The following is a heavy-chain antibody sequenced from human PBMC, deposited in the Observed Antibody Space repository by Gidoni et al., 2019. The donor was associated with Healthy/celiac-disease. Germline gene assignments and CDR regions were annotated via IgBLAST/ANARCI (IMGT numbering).Heavy chain of an antibody. CDR3: ASVIEYSSSIDY. Sequence: QVQLQESGPGLVKPAQTLSLTCTVSGGSSSSGGYYWSWIRQHPGKGLEWIGYLYYSGSTYYNPSLKSRVTISVDTSKNQFSLKLSSVTAADTAVYYCASVIEYSSSIDYWGQGTLVTVSS. J-gene: IGHJ4*02. CDR1: GGSSSSGGYY. V-gene: IGHV4-31*03. CDR2: LYYSGST. D-gene: IGHD6-6*01.